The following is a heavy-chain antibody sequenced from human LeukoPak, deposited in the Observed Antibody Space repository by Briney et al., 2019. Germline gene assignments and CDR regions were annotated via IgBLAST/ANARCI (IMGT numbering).Heavy chain of an antibody. CDR3: ARTTVVSMASWFDP. Sequence: ASVKVSCKASGYTFSSSGISWVRQAPGQGLEWMGWISDYNGNTNYAQKFQGRVTMTTDTSTSTAHMEVRSLRSDDTAVYYCARTTVVSMASWFDPWGQGTLVSVSS. D-gene: IGHD4-23*01. CDR2: ISDYNGNT. J-gene: IGHJ5*02. CDR1: GYTFSSSG. V-gene: IGHV1-18*01.